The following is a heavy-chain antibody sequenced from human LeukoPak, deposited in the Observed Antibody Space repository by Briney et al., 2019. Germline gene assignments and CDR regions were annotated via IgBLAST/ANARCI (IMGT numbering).Heavy chain of an antibody. CDR1: GGSISSHY. D-gene: IGHD1-26*01. CDR3: ARDSPFEWDVFGDSFDI. Sequence: SETLSLTCTVSGGSISSHYWSWTRQSPGKGLEWIGFMHYRGNTNSNPSLRSRVTISMDTSKNQFSLKMSSVTAADTAVYYCARDSPFEWDVFGDSFDIWGQGTVVTVSS. V-gene: IGHV4-59*11. J-gene: IGHJ3*02. CDR2: MHYRGNT.